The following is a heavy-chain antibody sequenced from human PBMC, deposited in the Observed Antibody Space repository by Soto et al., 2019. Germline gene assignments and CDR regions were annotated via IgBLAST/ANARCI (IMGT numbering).Heavy chain of an antibody. Sequence: SETLSLTCTVSGGSISSGGYYWSWIRQHPGKGLEWIGYIYYSGSTYYNPSLKSRVTISVDTSKNQFSLKLSSVTAADTAVYYCARVFGIVGSLNWFDPWGQGXLVTVYS. CDR3: ARVFGIVGSLNWFDP. J-gene: IGHJ5*02. CDR2: IYYSGST. D-gene: IGHD1-26*01. V-gene: IGHV4-31*03. CDR1: GGSISSGGYY.